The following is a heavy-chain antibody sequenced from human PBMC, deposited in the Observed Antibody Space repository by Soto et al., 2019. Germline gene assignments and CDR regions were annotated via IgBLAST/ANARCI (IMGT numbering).Heavy chain of an antibody. D-gene: IGHD1-26*01. CDR2: IISIFGTT. CDR3: AAAREVRYYYYGMDV. V-gene: IGHV1-69*12. J-gene: IGHJ6*02. Sequence: QVQLVQSGAEVKKPGSSVKVSCKASGGTFSSYAISWVRQAPGQGLEWMGGIISIFGTTDYAQKFQGRVTITADESTSTAYMELSSLRSEDTAVYYCAAAREVRYYYYGMDVWGQGTTVTVSS. CDR1: GGTFSSYA.